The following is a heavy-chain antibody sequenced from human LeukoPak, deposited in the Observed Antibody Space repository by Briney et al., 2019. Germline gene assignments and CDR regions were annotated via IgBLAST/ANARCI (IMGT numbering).Heavy chain of an antibody. J-gene: IGHJ5*02. CDR1: GGTFSSYA. CDR3: ARGWSITMVRGTSRFDP. CDR2: IIPIFGTA. D-gene: IGHD3-10*01. Sequence: SVKVSCKASGGTFSSYAISWVRQAPGQGLEWMGGIIPIFGTANYAQKFQGRVTITADESTSTAYMELSSLRSEDTAVYYCARGWSITMVRGTSRFDPWGQGTLVTVSS. V-gene: IGHV1-69*13.